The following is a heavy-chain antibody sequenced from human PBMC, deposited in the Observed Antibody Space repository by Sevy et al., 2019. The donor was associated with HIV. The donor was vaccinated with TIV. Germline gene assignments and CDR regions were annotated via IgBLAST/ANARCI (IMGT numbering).Heavy chain of an antibody. CDR1: GGSISNYF. CDR2: IYYSGST. CDR3: ARAIGTQVAGLYYFDY. V-gene: IGHV4-59*08. Sequence: SETLSLTCTVSGGSISNYFWSWIRQPPGKGLEWIGYIYYSGSTNYNPSLKSRITISVDTSKNQFSLKLSSVIAADTAVFYCARAIGTQVAGLYYFDYWGQGTLVTVSS. D-gene: IGHD6-19*01. J-gene: IGHJ4*02.